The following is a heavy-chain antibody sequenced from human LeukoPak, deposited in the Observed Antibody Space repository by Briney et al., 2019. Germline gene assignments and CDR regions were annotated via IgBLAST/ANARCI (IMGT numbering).Heavy chain of an antibody. CDR2: INHSGST. D-gene: IGHD4-23*01. CDR1: GGSFSGYY. CDR3: ARGARHGYGGNYGPSWFDP. Sequence: SETLSLTCAVYGGSFSGYYWSWIRQPPGKGLEWIGEINHSGSTNYNPSLKSRVTISVDTSKNQFSLKLSSVTAADTAVYYCARGARHGYGGNYGPSWFDPWGQGTLVTVSS. J-gene: IGHJ5*02. V-gene: IGHV4-34*01.